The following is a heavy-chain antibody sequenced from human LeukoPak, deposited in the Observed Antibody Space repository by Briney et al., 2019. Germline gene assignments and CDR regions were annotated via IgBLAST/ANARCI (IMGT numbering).Heavy chain of an antibody. V-gene: IGHV3-48*01. D-gene: IGHD2-2*03. CDR2: ISSSSSTI. CDR3: ARDPTGNGYCSSTSCKTRGYFDY. CDR1: GFTFSSYS. Sequence: GGSLRLSCAASGFTFSSYSMNWVRQAPGKGLEWVSYISSSSSTIYYADSVKGRFTISRDNVKNSLYLQMNSLRAEDTAVYYCARDPTGNGYCSSTSCKTRGYFDYWGQGTLVTVSS. J-gene: IGHJ4*02.